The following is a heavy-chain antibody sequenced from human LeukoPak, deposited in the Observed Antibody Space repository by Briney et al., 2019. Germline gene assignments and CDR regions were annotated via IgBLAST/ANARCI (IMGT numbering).Heavy chain of an antibody. CDR3: ARVSLGYCSGGTCYFQDH. CDR1: GYTFTNYD. CDR2: MNPNSGNT. D-gene: IGHD2-15*01. J-gene: IGHJ4*02. V-gene: IGHV1-8*01. Sequence: ASVKVSCKASGYTFTNYDINWVRRATGQGLEWMGWMNPNSGNTGYAQRFQGRVTMTRSTSISTAYMELSSLTSEDTAVYYCARVSLGYCSGGTCYFQDHWGQGTLVTVSS.